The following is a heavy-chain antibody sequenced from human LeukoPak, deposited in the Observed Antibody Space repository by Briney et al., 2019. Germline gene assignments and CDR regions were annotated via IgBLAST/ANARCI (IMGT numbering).Heavy chain of an antibody. V-gene: IGHV3-11*01. CDR2: ISSSGSTI. Sequence: GGSLRLSCAASGFTFSDYYMSWIRQAQGKGLEWFSYISSSGSTIYYADSVKGRFTISRDNAKNSLYLQMDGLRAEDTAVYYCARSIIAAALNLDYWGQGTLVTVSS. J-gene: IGHJ4*02. CDR3: ARSIIAAALNLDY. CDR1: GFTFSDYY. D-gene: IGHD6-13*01.